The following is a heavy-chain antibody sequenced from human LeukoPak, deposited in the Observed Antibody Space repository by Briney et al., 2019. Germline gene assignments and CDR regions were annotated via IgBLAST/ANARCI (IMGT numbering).Heavy chain of an antibody. D-gene: IGHD3-3*01. V-gene: IGHV1-8*03. J-gene: IGHJ4*02. Sequence: ASVKVSCKASGYTFTSYDIHWVRQATGQGLEWMGWMNPNSGNTGYAQKFQGRVTITRNTSISTAYMELSSLRSEDTAVYYCARGGAYYDFWSGYYRSDYWGQGTLVTVSS. CDR3: ARGGAYYDFWSGYYRSDY. CDR1: GYTFTSYD. CDR2: MNPNSGNT.